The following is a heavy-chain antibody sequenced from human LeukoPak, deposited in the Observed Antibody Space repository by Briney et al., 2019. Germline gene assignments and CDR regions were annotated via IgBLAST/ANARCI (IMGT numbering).Heavy chain of an antibody. CDR1: GGSISSGSYY. D-gene: IGHD1-14*01. J-gene: IGHJ3*01. CDR2: IHTTGSA. CDR3: AKGPATPESAAFDV. Sequence: SQTLSLTCTVSGGSISSGSYYWSWIRQPAGRALEWIGRIHTTGSANYNPSLKSRVTISLDTSKNQFSLNLTSVTAADTAVYYCAKGPATPESAAFDVWGQGTMVTVSS. V-gene: IGHV4-61*02.